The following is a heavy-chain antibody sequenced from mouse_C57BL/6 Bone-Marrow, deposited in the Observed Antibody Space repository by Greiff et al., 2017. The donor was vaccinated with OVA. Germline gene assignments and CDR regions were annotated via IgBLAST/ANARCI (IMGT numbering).Heavy chain of an antibody. CDR1: GYTFTDYN. D-gene: IGHD1-1*01. CDR2: INPNNGGT. CDR3: ARLYYYGSSLYAMDY. J-gene: IGHJ4*01. Sequence: VQLQQSGPELVKPGASVKMSCKASGYTFTDYNMHWVKQSHGKSLEWIGYINPNNGGTSYNQKFKGKATLTVNKSSSTAYMELRSLTSEDSAVYDGARLYYYGSSLYAMDYWGQGTSVTVSS. V-gene: IGHV1-22*01.